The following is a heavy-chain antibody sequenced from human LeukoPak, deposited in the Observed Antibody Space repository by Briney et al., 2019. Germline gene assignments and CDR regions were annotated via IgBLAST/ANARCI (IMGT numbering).Heavy chain of an antibody. V-gene: IGHV3-30*03. J-gene: IGHJ4*02. CDR3: ARPRMEGTSSGYFDF. Sequence: PGGSLRLSCAASGXTFCNYGMHRVRQAPGKGQEWLAVISYDGKTKFYADSVQGRFTISRDNSKNTLYLQMDSLRDEDTAIYSCARPRMEGTSSGYFDFWGQGIVVTVSS. CDR1: GXTFCNYG. CDR2: ISYDGKTK. D-gene: IGHD6-6*01.